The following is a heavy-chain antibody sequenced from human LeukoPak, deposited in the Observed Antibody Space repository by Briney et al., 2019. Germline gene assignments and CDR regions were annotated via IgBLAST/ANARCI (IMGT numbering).Heavy chain of an antibody. V-gene: IGHV3-21*04. CDR3: ASNRWFGESDY. CDR2: ISRSSTYI. J-gene: IGHJ4*02. Sequence: GGSLRLSCAASGFTFDNYSMNWVRQAPGEGLEWVSSISRSSTYIYYADSVKGRFTISRDNAKNSLYLQMNSLRAEDTAVYYCASNRWFGESDYWGQGTLVTVSS. CDR1: GFTFDNYS. D-gene: IGHD3-10*01.